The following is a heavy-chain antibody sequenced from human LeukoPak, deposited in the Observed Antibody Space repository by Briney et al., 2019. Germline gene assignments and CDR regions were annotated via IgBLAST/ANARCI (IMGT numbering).Heavy chain of an antibody. CDR2: ISSSSSYI. J-gene: IGHJ6*02. V-gene: IGHV3-21*01. Sequence: PGGSLRLSCAASGFTFSSYSMNWVRQAPGKGLEWVSSISSSSSYIYCADSVKGRFTISRDNAKNSLYLQMNSLRAEDTAVYYCARSPFSVYGSGSYEDYYGMDVWGQGTTVTVSS. D-gene: IGHD3-10*01. CDR1: GFTFSSYS. CDR3: ARSPFSVYGSGSYEDYYGMDV.